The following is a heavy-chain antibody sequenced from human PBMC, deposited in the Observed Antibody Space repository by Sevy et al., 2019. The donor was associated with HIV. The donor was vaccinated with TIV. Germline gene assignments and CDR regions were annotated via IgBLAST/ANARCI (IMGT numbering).Heavy chain of an antibody. CDR2: ISYDGSNK. D-gene: IGHD3-3*01. CDR1: GFTFSSYA. Sequence: GGSLRLSCAASGFTFSSYAMHWVRQAPGKGLEWVAVISYDGSNKYDADSVKGRFTISRDNSKNTLYLQMNSLRAEDTAVYYCARGRYYDFWSGYCGPRPNDAFDIWGQGTMVTVSS. J-gene: IGHJ3*02. CDR3: ARGRYYDFWSGYCGPRPNDAFDI. V-gene: IGHV3-30-3*01.